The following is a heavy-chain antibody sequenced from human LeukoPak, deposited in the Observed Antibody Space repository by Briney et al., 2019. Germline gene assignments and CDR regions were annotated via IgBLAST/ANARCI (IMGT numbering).Heavy chain of an antibody. D-gene: IGHD2-21*02. Sequence: SETLSLTCTVSGGSISSRSYYWGWIRQPPGKGLEWIGIIYYSGSTYSNPSLRSRVTISVDTSKNQFSLKLSSVTAADTAVYYCARGDWGSPDYYYMDVWGKGTTVTISS. J-gene: IGHJ6*03. CDR1: GGSISSRSYY. V-gene: IGHV4-39*01. CDR2: IYYSGST. CDR3: ARGDWGSPDYYYMDV.